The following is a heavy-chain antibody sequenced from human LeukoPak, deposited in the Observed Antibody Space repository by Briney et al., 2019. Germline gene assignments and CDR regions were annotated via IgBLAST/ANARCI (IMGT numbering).Heavy chain of an antibody. V-gene: IGHV1-46*01. CDR3: ARDQEGFDY. Sequence: GASVKVSYKSSGYTFTNYAVSWVRQAPGQGLEWMGMIYPRDGSTSYAQKFQGRVTVTRDTSTSTVHMELSGLRSEDAAVYYCARDQEGFDYWGQGTLVTVSS. CDR2: IYPRDGST. J-gene: IGHJ4*02. CDR1: GYTFTNYA.